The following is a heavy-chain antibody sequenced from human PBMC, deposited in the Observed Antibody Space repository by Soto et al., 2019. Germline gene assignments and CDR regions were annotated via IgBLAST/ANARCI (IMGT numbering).Heavy chain of an antibody. CDR3: AREGGYFDSSGSGVYHYHGVDV. CDR1: GGSISTYF. D-gene: IGHD3-22*01. V-gene: IGHV4-4*07. J-gene: IGHJ6*02. CDR2: IYTTGST. Sequence: SETLSLTCTVSGGSISTYFWSWIRQPAGGGLEWIGRIYTTGSTNYNPPLKSRVTMSLDTSRNQFSLKLSSVTAAATAVYYCAREGGYFDSSGSGVYHYHGVDVWGQGTTVTVSS.